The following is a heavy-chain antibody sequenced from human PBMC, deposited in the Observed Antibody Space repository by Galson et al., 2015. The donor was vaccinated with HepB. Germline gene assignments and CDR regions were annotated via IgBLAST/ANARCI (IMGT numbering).Heavy chain of an antibody. CDR1: GLTFSNFW. D-gene: IGHD6-13*01. CDR3: ATGRGTTGSGTPWGYFQY. V-gene: IGHV3-7*03. J-gene: IGHJ1*01. Sequence: SLRLSCAASGLTFSNFWMTWVRQAPGKGLEWVANIKEDGSEKYYVDSVKGRFTISRDNAKNSLYLQMNSLRAEETAVYYCATGRGTTGSGTPWGYFQYWGQGTLVTVSS. CDR2: IKEDGSEK.